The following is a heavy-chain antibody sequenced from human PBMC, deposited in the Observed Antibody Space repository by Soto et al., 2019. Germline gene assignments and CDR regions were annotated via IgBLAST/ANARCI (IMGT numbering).Heavy chain of an antibody. CDR3: ARLYYYETRRYFDY. CDR2: IHSSGTT. J-gene: IGHJ4*02. D-gene: IGHD3-22*01. CDR1: GASMSVYY. V-gene: IGHV4-59*01. Sequence: SETLSLTCDVSGASMSVYYWNWIRQPPGKGLEWIAYIHSSGTTNYNPSLKSRVTISLDTSKNQFSVRLSSVTAADTAVYYCARLYYYETRRYFDYWGQGALVTISS.